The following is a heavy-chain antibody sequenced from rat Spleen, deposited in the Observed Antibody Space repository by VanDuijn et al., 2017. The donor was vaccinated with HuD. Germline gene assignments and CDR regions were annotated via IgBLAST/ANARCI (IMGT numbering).Heavy chain of an antibody. CDR2: VSYDGSST. CDR1: GFTFSDYN. Sequence: EVQLVESGGGLVQPGRSLKLSCAASGFTFSDYNMAWVRQAPKKGLEWVATVSYDGSSTYYRDSVKGRFTISRDNAKNTLYLQMDSLRSEDTATYYCTRLDWVPDYWGQGVMVTVSS. J-gene: IGHJ2*01. D-gene: IGHD5-1*01. V-gene: IGHV5-7*01. CDR3: TRLDWVPDY.